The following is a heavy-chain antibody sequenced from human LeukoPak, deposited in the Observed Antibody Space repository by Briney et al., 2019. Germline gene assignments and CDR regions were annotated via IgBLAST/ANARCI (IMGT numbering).Heavy chain of an antibody. D-gene: IGHD3-22*01. J-gene: IGHJ4*02. Sequence: ASVKVSCKASGYTFTSYGINWVRQAPGQGLEWMGWISAYNGNTNYAQKLQGRVTMTTDTSTSTAYMELRSLRSDDTAVYYCARGEYYYDSSGYYYNYWGQGTLVTVSS. CDR2: ISAYNGNT. V-gene: IGHV1-18*01. CDR1: GYTFTSYG. CDR3: ARGEYYYDSSGYYYNY.